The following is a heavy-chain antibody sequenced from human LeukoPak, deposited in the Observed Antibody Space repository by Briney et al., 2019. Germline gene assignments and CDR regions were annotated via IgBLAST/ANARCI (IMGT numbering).Heavy chain of an antibody. Sequence: SETLSLTCAVYGGSFSGYYWSWIRQPPGKGLGWIGEINHSGSTNYNPSLTSRVTISVDTSKNQFSLKLSSVTAADTAVYYCARGVPGIAAAGSWFDYWGQGTLVTVSS. CDR2: INHSGST. CDR3: ARGVPGIAAAGSWFDY. D-gene: IGHD6-13*01. J-gene: IGHJ4*02. V-gene: IGHV4-34*01. CDR1: GGSFSGYY.